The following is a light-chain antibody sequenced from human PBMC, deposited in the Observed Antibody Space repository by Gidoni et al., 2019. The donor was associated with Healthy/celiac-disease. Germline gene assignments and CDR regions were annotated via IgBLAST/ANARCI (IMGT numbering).Light chain of an antibody. J-gene: IGLJ1*01. Sequence: QSVLTQPPSVSGAPGQGVTISCTGSSSNIGAGYDVHWYQQLPGTAPKLLIYGNSNRPSGVPDRFSGSKSGTSASLAITGLQAEDEADYYCQSYDSSLSAFFGTGTKVTVL. CDR3: QSYDSSLSAF. CDR2: GNS. CDR1: SSNIGAGYD. V-gene: IGLV1-40*01.